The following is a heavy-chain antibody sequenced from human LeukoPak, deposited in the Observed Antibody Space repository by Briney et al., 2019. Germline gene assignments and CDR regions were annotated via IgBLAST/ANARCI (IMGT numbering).Heavy chain of an antibody. V-gene: IGHV3-21*01. CDR2: ISSSSSYI. D-gene: IGHD3-10*01. CDR1: GFTFSSYS. Sequence: GGSLRLSCAASGFTFSSYSMNWVRQAPGKGLEWVSSISSSSSYIYYGDSVKGRFTISGDNAKNSLYLQMNSLRAEDTAVYYCARTEEDSWFGELFDYWGQGTLVTVSS. CDR3: ARTEEDSWFGELFDY. J-gene: IGHJ4*02.